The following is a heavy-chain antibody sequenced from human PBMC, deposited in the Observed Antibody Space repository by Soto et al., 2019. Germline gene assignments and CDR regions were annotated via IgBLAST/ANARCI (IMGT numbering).Heavy chain of an antibody. J-gene: IGHJ6*02. Sequence: QVQLVQSGAEVKKPGSSVKVSCKASGGTFSSYAISWVRQAPGQGLEWMGGIIPIFGTANYAQKFQGRVTNTADESTSTAYMELSSLRYEDTAVYYCTSSLVAAKDDHYYYYYGMDVWGPGTTVTVSS. CDR1: GGTFSSYA. CDR2: IIPIFGTA. CDR3: TSSLVAAKDDHYYYYYGMDV. D-gene: IGHD2-15*01. V-gene: IGHV1-69*01.